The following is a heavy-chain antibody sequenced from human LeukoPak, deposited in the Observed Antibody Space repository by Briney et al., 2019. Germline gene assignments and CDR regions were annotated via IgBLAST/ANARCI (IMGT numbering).Heavy chain of an antibody. D-gene: IGHD3-16*01. V-gene: IGHV3-74*01. CDR2: INSDGSST. CDR3: ATGGAQYYDY. Sequence: GGSLRLPCAASGLIFSNYWMHWVRQPPGKGLVWVSRINSDGSSTIYGDSVKGRFTISRDNAKNTVVLQMNSLSAEDTAVYYCATGGAQYYDYWGQGTVVTVSS. J-gene: IGHJ4*02. CDR1: GLIFSNYW.